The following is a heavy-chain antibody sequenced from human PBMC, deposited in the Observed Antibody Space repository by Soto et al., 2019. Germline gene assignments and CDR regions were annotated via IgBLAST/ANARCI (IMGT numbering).Heavy chain of an antibody. CDR1: GGIFTASA. D-gene: IGHD3-10*01. CDR2: VIPMFGTA. Sequence: QVQLVQSGAEVRKPGSSVKVSCRSSGGIFTASAISWVRQAPGQGPEWMGGVIPMFGTANYPQRFQGRVTITADESTNTAYLQLSSPRSEDTAVYFCAVGFKLDYYTLDVWGQGTTVTVSS. CDR3: AVGFKLDYYTLDV. J-gene: IGHJ6*02. V-gene: IGHV1-69*01.